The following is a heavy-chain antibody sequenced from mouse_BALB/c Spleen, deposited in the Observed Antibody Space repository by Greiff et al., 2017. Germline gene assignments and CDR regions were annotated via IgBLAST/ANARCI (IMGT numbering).Heavy chain of an antibody. CDR3: AREGAHYAMDY. J-gene: IGHJ4*01. CDR2: ISYSGST. CDR1: GYSITSDYA. Sequence: EVQLQESGPGLVKPSQSLSLTCTVTGYSITSDYAWNWIRQFPGNKLEWMGYISYSGSTSYNPSLNSRISITRDTSKNQFFLQLNSVTTEDTATYYCAREGAHYAMDYWGQGTSVTVSS. V-gene: IGHV3-2*02.